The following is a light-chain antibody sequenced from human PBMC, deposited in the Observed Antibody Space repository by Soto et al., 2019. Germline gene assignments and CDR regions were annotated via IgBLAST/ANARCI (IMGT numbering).Light chain of an antibody. CDR3: SSYAGPHNWGM. J-gene: IGLJ3*02. V-gene: IGLV2-8*01. CDR2: EVS. Sequence: QSALTQPPSASGSPGQSVTISCAGSSSDVGAYSRVSWYQQHPGKAPKLIIYEVSKRPSGVPDRFSGSKSGNTASLTVSGLQAEDEADYYCSSYAGPHNWGMFGGGTKVTVL. CDR1: SSDVGAYSR.